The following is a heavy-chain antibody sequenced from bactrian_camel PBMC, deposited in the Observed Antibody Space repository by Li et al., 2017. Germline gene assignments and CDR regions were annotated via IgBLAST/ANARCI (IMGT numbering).Heavy chain of an antibody. CDR2: IATDDGSA. Sequence: DVQLVESGGGSVQAGGSLRLSCAASGYTYNSICVAWFRQAPGKQREGIATIATDDGSAYYADSVKGRFTISQNSAKNTVYLQMNSLKPEDAAMYYRAVSDTPLHKAGTYASFTLCSRASWEYKNWGQGTQVTVS. D-gene: IGHD6*01. CDR1: GYTYNSIC. J-gene: IGHJ4*01. CDR3: AVSDTPLHKAGTYASFTLCSRASWEYKN. V-gene: IGHV3S40*01.